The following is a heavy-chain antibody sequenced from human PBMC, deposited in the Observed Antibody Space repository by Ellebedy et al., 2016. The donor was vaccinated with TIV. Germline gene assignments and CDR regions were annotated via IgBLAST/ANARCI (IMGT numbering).Heavy chain of an antibody. CDR3: ARGDRGSGWYWDK. CDR1: GYSFTNYW. V-gene: IGHV5-51*01. D-gene: IGHD6-19*01. CDR2: LYPSDSDT. J-gene: IGHJ4*02. Sequence: PGGSLRLSCKASGYSFTNYWIGWVRQMPGKGLEWMGILYPSDSDTRYSPSFQGQVTISADKSINPAYLQWTGLKASDTAMYYCARGDRGSGWYWDKWGQGTLVTVSS.